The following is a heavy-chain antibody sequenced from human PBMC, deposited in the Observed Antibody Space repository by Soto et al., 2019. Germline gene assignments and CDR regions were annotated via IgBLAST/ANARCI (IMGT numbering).Heavy chain of an antibody. J-gene: IGHJ4*02. CDR3: AKRGVDTFGLSY. V-gene: IGHV3-74*01. CDR1: GFTFSSFW. Sequence: EVQLVESGGGLVKPGGSLRLSCAVSGFTFSSFWMHWVRQAPGEGLVWVSRINTDGSSTSYADSVKGRFTISRDNAKNTLYLQMNSLRGEDTAMYYCAKRGVDTFGLSYWGQGPLVTVSS. CDR2: INTDGSST. D-gene: IGHD3-10*01.